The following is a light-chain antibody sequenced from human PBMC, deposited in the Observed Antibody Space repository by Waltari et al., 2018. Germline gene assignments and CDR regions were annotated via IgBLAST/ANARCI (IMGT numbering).Light chain of an antibody. CDR3: QQDYTTPYT. Sequence: DILMTQSPSSLSASVGDRVTVTCRASQVINKELSWYQQKPGKAPTLRIYATSSLQTGASSRFSGSGTGTDFTLTISSLQPEDVATYYCQQDYTTPYTFGQGTKVEIK. CDR2: ATS. V-gene: IGKV1-27*01. CDR1: QVINKE. J-gene: IGKJ2*01.